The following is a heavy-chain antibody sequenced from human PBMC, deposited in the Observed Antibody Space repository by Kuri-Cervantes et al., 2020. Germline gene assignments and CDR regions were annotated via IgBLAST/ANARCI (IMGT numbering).Heavy chain of an antibody. CDR1: GFTFDDYT. CDR3: AKSYSSSWYYFDY. J-gene: IGHJ4*02. CDR2: ISGSGGST. D-gene: IGHD6-13*01. Sequence: GESLKISCAASGFTFDDYTMHWVRQAPGKGLEWVSAISGSGGSTYYADSVKGRFTISRDNSKNTLYLQMNSLRAEDTAVYYCAKSYSSSWYYFDYWGQGTLVTVSS. V-gene: IGHV3-23*01.